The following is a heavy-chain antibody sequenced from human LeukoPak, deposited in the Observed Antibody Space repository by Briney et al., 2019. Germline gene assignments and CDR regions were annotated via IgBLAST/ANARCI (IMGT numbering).Heavy chain of an antibody. CDR3: ARDLNYDSAS. Sequence: PGGSLRLSCAASGFTVSSNYMSWVRQAPGKGLEWVSVIYSGGSTYYADSVKGRFTISRDNSKNTVYLQMNSLRAEDTAIYCCARDLNYDSASWGQGTLVTVSS. V-gene: IGHV3-53*01. CDR2: IYSGGST. D-gene: IGHD3-22*01. J-gene: IGHJ5*02. CDR1: GFTVSSNY.